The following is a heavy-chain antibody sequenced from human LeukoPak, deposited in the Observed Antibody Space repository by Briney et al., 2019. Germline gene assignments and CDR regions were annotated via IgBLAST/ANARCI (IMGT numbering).Heavy chain of an antibody. CDR1: GYTFTGYY. J-gene: IGHJ4*02. CDR3: ARDRSSSSELTFDY. D-gene: IGHD6-6*01. V-gene: IGHV1-2*06. CDR2: INPNSGGT. Sequence: ASVKVSCKASGYTFTGYYMHWMRQAPGQGLEWMGRINPNSGGTNYAQKIQGRVTMTRDTSISTGYMELSRLRSDDTAVYYCARDRSSSSELTFDYWGQGTLVTVSS.